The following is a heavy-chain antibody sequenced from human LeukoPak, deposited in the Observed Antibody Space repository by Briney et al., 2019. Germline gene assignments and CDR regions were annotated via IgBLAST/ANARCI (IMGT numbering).Heavy chain of an antibody. CDR3: ARLMNIAAADY. J-gene: IGHJ4*02. CDR2: IYYSGST. Sequence: SETLSLTCTVSGGSLTRYHWSWIRQPPGKGLEWIGYIYYSGSTNYNPSLKSRVTISVDRSKNQFSLKLTSVTAADSAVYYCARLMNIAAADYWGQGTLVTVSS. D-gene: IGHD2/OR15-2a*01. CDR1: GGSLTRYH. V-gene: IGHV4-59*08.